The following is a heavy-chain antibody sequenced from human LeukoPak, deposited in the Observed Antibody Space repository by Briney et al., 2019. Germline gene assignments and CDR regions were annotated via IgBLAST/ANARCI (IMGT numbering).Heavy chain of an antibody. CDR3: ARAVYNWNYYYMDA. J-gene: IGHJ6*03. CDR1: GGSISSYY. D-gene: IGHD1-20*01. Sequence: SETLSLTCTVSGGSISSYYWSWIRQPPGKGLEWIGYIYYSGSTNYNPSLKSRVTISVDTSKNQFSLKLSSVTAADTAVYYCARAVYNWNYYYMDAWGKGTTVTVSS. CDR2: IYYSGST. V-gene: IGHV4-59*01.